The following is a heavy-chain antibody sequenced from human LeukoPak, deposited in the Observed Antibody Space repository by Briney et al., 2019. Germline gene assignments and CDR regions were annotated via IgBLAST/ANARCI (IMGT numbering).Heavy chain of an antibody. CDR1: GGTFSSYA. CDR3: ARGQAIAVAGPFDP. D-gene: IGHD6-19*01. Sequence: ASVKVSCKASGGTFSSYAISWVRQAPGQGLEWMGGIIPIFGTANYAQKFQGRVTITADESTSTAYMELSSLRSEDTAVYYCARGQAIAVAGPFDPWGQGTLVTVSS. J-gene: IGHJ5*02. CDR2: IIPIFGTA. V-gene: IGHV1-69*13.